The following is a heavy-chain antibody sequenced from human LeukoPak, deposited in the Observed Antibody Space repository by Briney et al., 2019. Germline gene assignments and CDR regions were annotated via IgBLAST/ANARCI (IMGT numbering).Heavy chain of an antibody. CDR2: ISGSGGST. Sequence: PGGSLRLSCAASGFTVSSYAMSWVRQAPGKGLEWVSGISGSGGSTYYADSVNGRFTISRDNSKNTLYLQMNSLRAEDTAVYYCANPFRALQDAFDIWGQGTMVTVSS. J-gene: IGHJ3*02. CDR3: ANPFRALQDAFDI. D-gene: IGHD4-11*01. CDR1: GFTVSSYA. V-gene: IGHV3-23*01.